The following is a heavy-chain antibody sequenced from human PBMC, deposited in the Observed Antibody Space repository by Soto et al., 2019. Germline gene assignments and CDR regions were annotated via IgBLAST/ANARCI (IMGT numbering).Heavy chain of an antibody. J-gene: IGHJ5*02. V-gene: IGHV4-31*03. CDR3: ARVMVRGALRPDNWFDP. D-gene: IGHD3-10*01. Sequence: TLSLTCTVSGGSISSGGYYWSWIRQHPGKGLEWIGYIYYSGSTYYNPSLKSRVTISVDTSKNQFSLKLSSVTAADTAVYYCARVMVRGALRPDNWFDPWSQGTLVTVS. CDR1: GGSISSGGYY. CDR2: IYYSGST.